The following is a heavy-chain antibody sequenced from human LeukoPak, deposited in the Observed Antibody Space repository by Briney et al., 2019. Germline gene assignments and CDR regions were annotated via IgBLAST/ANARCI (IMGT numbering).Heavy chain of an antibody. V-gene: IGHV3-9*01. CDR1: GFTVSSNS. Sequence: PGGSLRLSCTVSGFTVSSNSMSWVRQAPGKGLEWVSGISWNSGSIGYADSVKGRFTISRDNAKNSLYLQMNSLRAEDTALYYCAKDGSSGDSAKAAFDIWGQGTMVTVSS. CDR2: ISWNSGSI. CDR3: AKDGSSGDSAKAAFDI. J-gene: IGHJ3*02. D-gene: IGHD3-22*01.